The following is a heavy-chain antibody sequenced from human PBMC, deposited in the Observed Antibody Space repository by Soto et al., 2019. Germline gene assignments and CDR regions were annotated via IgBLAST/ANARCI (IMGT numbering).Heavy chain of an antibody. Sequence: QVQLVQSGAEVKKPGASGKVSCKASGYTVTSYGISWVRQAPGQGLEWMGWVSAYNGNTNYAQKLQGRVTMTTDTTTSPAYMEGRSLGSDDTAVYYCAGYTGGGFSPCYYCYNMDVWCKGTTVTDSS. V-gene: IGHV1-18*01. CDR3: AGYTGGGFSPCYYCYNMDV. CDR1: GYTVTSYG. D-gene: IGHD2-15*01. CDR2: VSAYNGNT. J-gene: IGHJ6*03.